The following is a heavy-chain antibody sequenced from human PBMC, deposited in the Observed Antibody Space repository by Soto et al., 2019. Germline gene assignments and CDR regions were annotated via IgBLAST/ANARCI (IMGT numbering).Heavy chain of an antibody. J-gene: IGHJ4*02. Sequence: EVQLVESGGGLVQPGESLRLSCAASGLTFRSYWMNWVRQAPGKGLVWVSRINTDGSVAMYVDSVKGRLTISRDNAKNTLYLHMNSLRAEDTAFYYCVRDIHLGRLDSWGPGTLVTVSS. D-gene: IGHD3-16*01. CDR2: INTDGSVA. CDR1: GLTFRSYW. V-gene: IGHV3-74*03. CDR3: VRDIHLGRLDS.